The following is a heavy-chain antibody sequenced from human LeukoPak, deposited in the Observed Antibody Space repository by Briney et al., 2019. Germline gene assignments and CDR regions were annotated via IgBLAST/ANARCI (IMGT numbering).Heavy chain of an antibody. V-gene: IGHV3-7*01. CDR1: GFTFSSYW. D-gene: IGHD5-18*01. Sequence: QSGGSLRLSCAASGFTFSSYWVSWVRQAPGKGLEWVANIKQDGSEKYYVDSVKGRFTISRDNAKNSLYLQMNSLRAEDTAVYYCARGGYRYFDYWGQGTLVTVSS. CDR2: IKQDGSEK. CDR3: ARGGYRYFDY. J-gene: IGHJ4*02.